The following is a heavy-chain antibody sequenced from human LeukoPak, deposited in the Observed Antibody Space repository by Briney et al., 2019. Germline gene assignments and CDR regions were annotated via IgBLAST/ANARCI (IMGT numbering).Heavy chain of an antibody. CDR2: IWYDGSNK. D-gene: IGHD3-22*01. J-gene: IGHJ4*02. V-gene: IGHV3-33*06. Sequence: GRSLRLSCAASGFTFRSYGMHWVRQAPGKGLEWVAVIWYDGSNKYYADSVKGRFTISRDNSKNTLYLQMNSLRAEDTAVYYCAKAPRDSSGYFLYCLDYWGQGTLVTVSS. CDR1: GFTFRSYG. CDR3: AKAPRDSSGYFLYCLDY.